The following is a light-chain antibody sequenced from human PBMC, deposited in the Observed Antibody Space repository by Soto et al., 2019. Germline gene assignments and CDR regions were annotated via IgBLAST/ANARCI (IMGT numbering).Light chain of an antibody. V-gene: IGKV1-12*01. J-gene: IGKJ4*01. CDR2: TAS. CDR1: QDIIIA. CDR3: QQGHSFPLT. Sequence: DIQMTQSPSSVSASVGDTVTITCRASQDIIIALAWFQQKPGEAPRLLIYTASSLHSGVPSRFSGSGSGTDFTLTISSLQPEDFATYYCQQGHSFPLTFGGGTKMEMK.